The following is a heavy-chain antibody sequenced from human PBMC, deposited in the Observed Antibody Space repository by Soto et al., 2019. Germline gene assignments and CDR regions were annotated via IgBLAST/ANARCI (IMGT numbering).Heavy chain of an antibody. CDR1: GYTFTSYG. CDR2: ISAYNGNT. Sequence: ASVKVSCKASGYTFTSYGISWVRQAPGQGLEWMGWISAYNGNTNYAQKLQGRVTMTTDTSTSTAYMELRSLRSDDTAVYNCARDPRRYIAAASPPINWFDPWGQGTLVTVSS. CDR3: ARDPRRYIAAASPPINWFDP. V-gene: IGHV1-18*01. J-gene: IGHJ5*02. D-gene: IGHD6-13*01.